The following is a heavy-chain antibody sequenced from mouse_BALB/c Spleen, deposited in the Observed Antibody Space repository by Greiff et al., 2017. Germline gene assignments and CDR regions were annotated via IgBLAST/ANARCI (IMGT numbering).Heavy chain of an antibody. CDR3: ARELITTAGFAY. D-gene: IGHD1-2*01. V-gene: IGHV5-6-5*01. CDR1: GFTFSSYA. CDR2: ISSGGST. J-gene: IGHJ3*01. Sequence: EVHLVESGGGLVKPGGSLKLSCAASGFTFSSYAMSWVRQTPEKRLEWVASISSGGSTYYPDSVKGRFTISRDNARNILYLQMSSLRSEDTAMYYCARELITTAGFAYWGQGTLVTVSA.